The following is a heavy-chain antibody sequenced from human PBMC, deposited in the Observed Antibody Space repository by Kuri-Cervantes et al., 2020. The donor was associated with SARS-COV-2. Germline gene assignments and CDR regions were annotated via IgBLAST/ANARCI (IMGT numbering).Heavy chain of an antibody. Sequence: GESLKISCSASGFTFSSYAMHWVRQAPGKGLEYVSAISSNGGSTYYADSVKGRFTISRDNSKNTLYLQMSSLRSEDTAVYYCAREGSCSSTSCPSDYWGQGTLVTVSS. CDR3: AREGSCSSTSCPSDY. J-gene: IGHJ4*02. CDR2: ISSNGGST. D-gene: IGHD2-2*01. CDR1: GFTFSSYA. V-gene: IGHV3-64D*08.